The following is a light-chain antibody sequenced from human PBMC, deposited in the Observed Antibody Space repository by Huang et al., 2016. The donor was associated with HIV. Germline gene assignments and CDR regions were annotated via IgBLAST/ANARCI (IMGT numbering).Light chain of an antibody. CDR2: SAS. Sequence: DIRMTQSPSYLSAAVGDRVIISCRASQGIGNSVAWYRQTPGKVPQLLVYSASFLHLGVPSRFSGSGSGTHFTLTINGLQSDDFATYYCQNYDRAPLSFGPGTTVDVK. CDR1: QGIGNS. CDR3: QNYDRAPLS. J-gene: IGKJ3*01. V-gene: IGKV1-27*01.